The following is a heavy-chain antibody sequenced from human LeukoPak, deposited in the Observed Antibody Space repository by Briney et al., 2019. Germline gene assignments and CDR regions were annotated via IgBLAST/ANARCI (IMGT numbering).Heavy chain of an antibody. CDR1: GFTVSSNY. V-gene: IGHV3-53*01. D-gene: IGHD3-22*01. CDR3: ARVMPDSSGYPIDY. J-gene: IGHJ4*02. Sequence: GGSLRLSCAASGFTVSSNYMSWVRQAPGKGLEWVSVIYSGGSTYYADSVKGRFTISRDNSKNTLYLQMNSLRAEDTAVYYCARVMPDSSGYPIDYWGQGTLVTVSS. CDR2: IYSGGST.